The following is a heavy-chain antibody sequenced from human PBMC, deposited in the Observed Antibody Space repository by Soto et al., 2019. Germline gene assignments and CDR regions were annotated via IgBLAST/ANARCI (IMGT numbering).Heavy chain of an antibody. Sequence: HPGGSLRLSCAASGFTFSSYWMDWVRQSPGKGLVWVSRISSDGTRTAYADSVKGRFTISRDNVKNTLYLQVNSLRAEDTAVYYCTREYSSSSVDYWGQGTLVTVSS. V-gene: IGHV3-74*01. J-gene: IGHJ4*02. D-gene: IGHD6-6*01. CDR1: GFTFSSYW. CDR2: ISSDGTRT. CDR3: TREYSSSSVDY.